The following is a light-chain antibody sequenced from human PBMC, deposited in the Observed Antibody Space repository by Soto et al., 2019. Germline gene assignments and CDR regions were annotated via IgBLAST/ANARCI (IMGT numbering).Light chain of an antibody. V-gene: IGKV3-20*01. CDR2: GAS. Sequence: SVLTQSPATLSLSPGRRDTLSCRASQSVRNHLAWYQQKHGQAPRLLIYGASSRATGIPDRFSGSGSGTDFTLTISRLEPEDFAVYYCQESPRTFGQGTKVDIK. CDR3: QESPRT. J-gene: IGKJ1*01. CDR1: QSVRNH.